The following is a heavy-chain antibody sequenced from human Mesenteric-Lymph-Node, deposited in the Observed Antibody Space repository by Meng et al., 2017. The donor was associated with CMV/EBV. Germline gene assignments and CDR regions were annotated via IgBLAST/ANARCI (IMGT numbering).Heavy chain of an antibody. V-gene: IGHV4-61*01. CDR1: GGSLSSGSYY. J-gene: IGHJ2*01. CDR3: ARDPGYYDSSGYSRLDYYYFDL. Sequence: GSLRLSCTVSGGSLSSGSYYWSWIRQPPGKGLEWIGYVYYSGTTNYNPSLKSRVTMSVDTSKNQFSLRVTSVTAADTAVYYCARDPGYYDSSGYSRLDYYYFDLWGRGALVTVSS. CDR2: VYYSGTT. D-gene: IGHD3-22*01.